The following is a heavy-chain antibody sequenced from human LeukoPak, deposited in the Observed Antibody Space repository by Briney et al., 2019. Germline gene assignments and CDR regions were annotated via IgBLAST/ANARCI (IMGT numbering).Heavy chain of an antibody. Sequence: GGSLRLSCAASGFTFDDYGMSWVRQAPGKGLEWVSGINWNGGSTGYADSVEGRFTISRDNAKNSLYLQMNSLRAEDTALYYCAREDLTWGIAVAGTGVDYWGQGTLVTVSS. V-gene: IGHV3-20*04. CDR1: GFTFDDYG. J-gene: IGHJ4*02. CDR2: INWNGGST. CDR3: AREDLTWGIAVAGTGVDY. D-gene: IGHD6-19*01.